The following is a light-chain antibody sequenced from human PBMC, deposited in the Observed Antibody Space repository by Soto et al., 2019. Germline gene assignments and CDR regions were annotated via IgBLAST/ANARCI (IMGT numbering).Light chain of an antibody. Sequence: DIQMTQSPSTLSASVGDRVTITCRASQILSTWLAWYQQKPGKAPKLLIYDASSLESGVPSRFSGSGSETEFTLTISSLQPDDFATYYCQQYNSYPWTFGQGTKVEI. CDR2: DAS. J-gene: IGKJ1*01. CDR1: QILSTW. CDR3: QQYNSYPWT. V-gene: IGKV1-5*01.